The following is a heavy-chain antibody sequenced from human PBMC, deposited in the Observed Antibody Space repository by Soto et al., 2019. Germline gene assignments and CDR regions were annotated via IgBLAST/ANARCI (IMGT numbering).Heavy chain of an antibody. V-gene: IGHV4-34*01. CDR1: GGSFSGYY. CDR3: ARAPTVTSIGFDY. CDR2: INHSGST. D-gene: IGHD4-4*01. Sequence: QVQLQQWGAGLLKPSETLSLTCAVYGGSFSGYYWSWIRQPPGKGLEWIGEINHSGSTNYNPSLKSRVTTSVDTSKNQFSLKLSSVTAADTAVYYCARAPTVTSIGFDYWGQGTLVTVSS. J-gene: IGHJ4*02.